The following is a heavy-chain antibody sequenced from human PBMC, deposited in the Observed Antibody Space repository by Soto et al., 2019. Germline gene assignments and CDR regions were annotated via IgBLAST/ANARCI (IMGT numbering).Heavy chain of an antibody. J-gene: IGHJ4*02. CDR3: ASGEGYCSGGSCYPLDY. CDR1: GGTFSSYA. Sequence: ASVKVSCKASGGTFSSYAISWVRQAPGQGLEWMGGIIPILGIANYAQKFQGRVTITADKSTSTAYMELSSLRSEDMAVYYCASGEGYCSGGSCYPLDYWGQGTLVTVSS. CDR2: IIPILGIA. D-gene: IGHD2-15*01. V-gene: IGHV1-69*10.